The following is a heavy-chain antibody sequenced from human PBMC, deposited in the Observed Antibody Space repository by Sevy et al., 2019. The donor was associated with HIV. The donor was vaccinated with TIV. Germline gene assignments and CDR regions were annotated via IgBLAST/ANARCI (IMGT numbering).Heavy chain of an antibody. J-gene: IGHJ4*02. Sequence: SETLSLTCTVSGVSISSSSYDWGWVRQPPGKGLEGIGSIYYSGSTDYNSSLKSRVIISVDTSKNQFSLKLRSVTAADTAVYYCARPGGLVDRAFDFWGRGTLVTVSS. CDR2: IYYSGST. CDR3: ARPGGLVDRAFDF. V-gene: IGHV4-39*01. CDR1: GVSISSSSYD. D-gene: IGHD3-10*01.